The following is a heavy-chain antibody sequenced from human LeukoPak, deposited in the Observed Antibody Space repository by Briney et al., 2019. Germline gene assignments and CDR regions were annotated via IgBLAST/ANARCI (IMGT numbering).Heavy chain of an antibody. CDR3: ARGYCSSTSCYRLDYFDY. Sequence: ASVKVSCKASGGTFSSYAISWVRQAPGQGLEWMGGIIPIFGTANYTQKFQGRVTITADESTSTAYMELSSLRSEDTAVYYCARGYCSSTSCYRLDYFDYWGRGTLVTVSS. D-gene: IGHD2-2*01. V-gene: IGHV1-69*13. CDR1: GGTFSSYA. CDR2: IIPIFGTA. J-gene: IGHJ4*02.